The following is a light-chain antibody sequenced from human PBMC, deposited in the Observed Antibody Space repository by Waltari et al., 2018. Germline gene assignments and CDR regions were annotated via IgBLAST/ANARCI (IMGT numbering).Light chain of an antibody. V-gene: IGKV1-17*03. Sequence: DIQVTQSPSAMSASVGDRVTITCRASQDISNYLAWFQQRPGKVPKRLIYGASRLQDGVPSRFSGSGSGTEFTLTISSLQPEDFATYYCLQHDSFPWTFGQGTKVEF. CDR1: QDISNY. J-gene: IGKJ1*01. CDR2: GAS. CDR3: LQHDSFPWT.